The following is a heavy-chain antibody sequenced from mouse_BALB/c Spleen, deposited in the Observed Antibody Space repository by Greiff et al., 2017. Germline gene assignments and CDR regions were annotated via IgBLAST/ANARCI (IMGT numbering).Heavy chain of an antibody. D-gene: IGHD1-2*01. J-gene: IGHJ2*01. CDR2: ILPGSGST. Sequence: VQLQQSGAELMKPGASVKISCKATGYTFSSYWIEWVKQRPGHGLEWIGEILPGSGSTNYNEKFKGKATFTADTSSNTAYMQLSSLTSEDSAVYYGATTATDDYWGQGTTVTVSS. CDR3: ATTATDDY. V-gene: IGHV1-9*01. CDR1: GYTFSSYW.